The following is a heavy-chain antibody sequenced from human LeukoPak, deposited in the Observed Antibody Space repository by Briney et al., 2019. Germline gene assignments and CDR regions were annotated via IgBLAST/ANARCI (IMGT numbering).Heavy chain of an antibody. D-gene: IGHD2-15*01. V-gene: IGHV4-31*03. Sequence: PSETLSLTCTVSGGSISSGDYYWSWIRQPPGKGLEWIGYIYYSGSTYYNPSLKSRVTISVDTSKNQFSLKLSSVTAADTAVYYCARVHCSGGSCYHSHFDYWGQGSLVTVSS. J-gene: IGHJ4*02. CDR1: GGSISSGDYY. CDR3: ARVHCSGGSCYHSHFDY. CDR2: IYYSGST.